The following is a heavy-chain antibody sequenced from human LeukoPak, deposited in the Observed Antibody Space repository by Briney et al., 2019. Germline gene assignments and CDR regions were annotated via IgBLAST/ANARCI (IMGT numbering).Heavy chain of an antibody. Sequence: GASVKVFCKASGYTFTSYDINWVRQATGQGLEWMGWMNPNSGNTGYAQKFQGRVTMARNTSISTAYMELSSLRSEDTAVYYCARGTEGYSSGLNFDPWGQGTLVTVSS. CDR1: GYTFTSYD. CDR2: MNPNSGNT. J-gene: IGHJ5*02. D-gene: IGHD6-19*01. V-gene: IGHV1-8*01. CDR3: ARGTEGYSSGLNFDP.